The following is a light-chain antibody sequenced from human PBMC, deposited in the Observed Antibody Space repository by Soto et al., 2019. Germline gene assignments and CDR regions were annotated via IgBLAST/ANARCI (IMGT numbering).Light chain of an antibody. Sequence: DIQMTQSPSSLSASVGDRVAITCRASQSISQWVAWYQQKPGRAPELLIYDASKLKSGVPSRFSGSGSGTEFSLTITSLQPDDSAMYYCQQYNSYPITFGQGTRLEIK. J-gene: IGKJ5*01. CDR3: QQYNSYPIT. V-gene: IGKV1-5*01. CDR1: QSISQW. CDR2: DAS.